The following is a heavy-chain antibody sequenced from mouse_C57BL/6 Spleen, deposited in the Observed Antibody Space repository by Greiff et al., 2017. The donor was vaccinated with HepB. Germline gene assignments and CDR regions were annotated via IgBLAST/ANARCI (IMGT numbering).Heavy chain of an antibody. J-gene: IGHJ4*01. CDR1: GFTFSSYA. CDR2: ISDGGSYT. CDR3: ARRAIITTVVAPMDY. Sequence: EVQGVESGGGLVKPGGSLKLSCAASGFTFSSYAMSWVRQTPEKRLEWVATISDGGSYTYYPDNVKGRFTISRDNAKNNLYLEMSHLKSKDTAMYYCARRAIITTVVAPMDYWGQGTSVTVSS. V-gene: IGHV5-4*01. D-gene: IGHD1-1*01.